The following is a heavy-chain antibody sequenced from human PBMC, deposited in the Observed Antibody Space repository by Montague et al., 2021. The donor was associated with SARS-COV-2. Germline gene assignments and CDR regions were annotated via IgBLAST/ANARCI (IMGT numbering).Heavy chain of an antibody. Sequence: IYTSGTTDYSFSLKSRVTISVDTSKNQFSLKLTSVTAADTAVYYCARAHSGSWAHLDNWGKG. D-gene: IGHD5-12*01. CDR2: IYTSGTT. J-gene: IGHJ4*02. V-gene: IGHV4-61*02. CDR3: ARAHSGSWAHLDN.